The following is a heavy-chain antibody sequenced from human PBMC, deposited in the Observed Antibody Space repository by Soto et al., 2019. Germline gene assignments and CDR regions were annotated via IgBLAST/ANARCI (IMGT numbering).Heavy chain of an antibody. D-gene: IGHD5-18*01. V-gene: IGHV3-48*01. CDR1: GFTFSSYS. CDR2: ISSSSSTI. J-gene: IGHJ4*02. CDR3: ARDGGYSYGPFDY. Sequence: EVQLVESGGGLVQPGGSLRLSCAASGFTFSSYSMNWVRQAPGKGLEWVSYISSSSSTIYYADSVKGRFTISRDNAKNSLSLQMNSLRAEDTAVYYCARDGGYSYGPFDYWGQGTLVTVSS.